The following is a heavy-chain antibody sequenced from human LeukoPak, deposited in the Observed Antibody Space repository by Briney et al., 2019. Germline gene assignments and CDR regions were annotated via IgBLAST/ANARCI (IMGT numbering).Heavy chain of an antibody. CDR3: AKAGKDYYDSSGYRVDY. D-gene: IGHD3-22*01. CDR2: MNPISGNT. V-gene: IGHV1-8*03. J-gene: IGHJ4*02. Sequence: ASVKVSCKASGYTFSNNDINWVRQATGQGLEWMGWMNPISGNTGFAQKFQGRVTITRITSISTAYMELSSLRSEDTAVYYCAKAGKDYYDSSGYRVDYWGQGTLVTVSS. CDR1: GYTFSNND.